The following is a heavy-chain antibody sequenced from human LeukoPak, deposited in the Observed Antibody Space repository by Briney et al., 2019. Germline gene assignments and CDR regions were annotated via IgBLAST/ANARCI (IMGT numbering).Heavy chain of an antibody. CDR1: GFTFTSYW. CDR2: INSDGTST. CDR3: VRDLSPSWFDP. V-gene: IGHV3-74*01. D-gene: IGHD2/OR15-2a*01. J-gene: IGHJ5*02. Sequence: GGSLRLSCAASGFTFTSYWMHWVRQAPGKGLVWVSRINSDGTSTNYADFVKGRFTISRDNAKNTLYLQMKSLGAEDTAVYYCVRDLSPSWFDPWGQGTLVTVSS.